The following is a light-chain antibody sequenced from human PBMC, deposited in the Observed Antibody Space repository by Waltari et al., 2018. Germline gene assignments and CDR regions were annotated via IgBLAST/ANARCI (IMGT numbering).Light chain of an antibody. CDR2: AAS. CDR3: QNHERLPAV. V-gene: IGKV3-20*01. Sequence: EIVLTQSPGTVSLSTGERATLSCRASQSISRFLAWYQQKPGQAPRLLIYAASSRATGIPDRFSGSGSGTDFSLTITRLEPEDFAVYFCQNHERLPAVFGQGTKVEIK. CDR1: QSISRF. J-gene: IGKJ1*01.